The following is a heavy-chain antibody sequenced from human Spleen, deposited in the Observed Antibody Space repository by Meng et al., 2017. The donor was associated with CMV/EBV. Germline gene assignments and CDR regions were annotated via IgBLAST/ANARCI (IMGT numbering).Heavy chain of an antibody. CDR3: ARDGGGFSSSPFDY. Sequence: GGSLRLSCAASGFTFSSHAMHWVRQAPGKGLEWVAVTSYDGNSQYYTDSMKGRFTISRDNSDNILYLQMNSLRPYDTAGYYCARDGGGFSSSPFDYWGQGTLVTVSS. J-gene: IGHJ4*02. CDR1: GFTFSSHA. CDR2: TSYDGNSQ. V-gene: IGHV3-30*04. D-gene: IGHD6-13*01.